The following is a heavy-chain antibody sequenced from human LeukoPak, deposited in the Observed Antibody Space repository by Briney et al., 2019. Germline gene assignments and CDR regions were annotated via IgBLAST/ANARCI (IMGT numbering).Heavy chain of an antibody. J-gene: IGHJ4*02. CDR3: ARETANRGGDCIDY. Sequence: PGGTLRLSCPVYGFIFSTYGMNWVRQAPGKGLEWIPYINSDGNSIYYADSVKGRFITSRDNAKSSLFLQMNSLRVEDTAVYYCARETANRGGDCIDYWGQGTLVTVSS. D-gene: IGHD2-21*02. CDR2: INSDGNSI. CDR1: GFIFSTYG. V-gene: IGHV3-48*03.